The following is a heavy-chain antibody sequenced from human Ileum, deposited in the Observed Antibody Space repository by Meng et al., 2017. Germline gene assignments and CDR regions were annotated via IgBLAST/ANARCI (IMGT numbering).Heavy chain of an antibody. J-gene: IGHJ4*02. CDR2: SLHSGIT. CDR3: AIGIGDIRVGFGY. V-gene: IGHV4-4*02. Sequence: QGHLQRSGPGMREPARSLLRSSSASAALCIGVTWWICTGHGPGKGLGWIGNSLHSGITDSAPSPKTPFTVAVAKSKTQFTLSITSVTAADTAGNHCAIGIGDIRVGFGYWGQGTLVTVSS. D-gene: IGHD3-16*01. CDR1: AALCIGVTW.